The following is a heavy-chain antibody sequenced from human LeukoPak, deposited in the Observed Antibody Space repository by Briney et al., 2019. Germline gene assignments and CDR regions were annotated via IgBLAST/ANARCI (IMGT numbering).Heavy chain of an antibody. Sequence: ASVKVSCKASGYTFTSYGISWVRQAPGQGLEWMGWISAYNGNTNYVQKLQGRVTMTTDTSTSTAYMELRSLRSDDTAVYYCARRGDGDPLYGMDVWGQGTTVTVSS. CDR2: ISAYNGNT. D-gene: IGHD4-17*01. CDR3: ARRGDGDPLYGMDV. V-gene: IGHV1-18*01. CDR1: GYTFTSYG. J-gene: IGHJ6*02.